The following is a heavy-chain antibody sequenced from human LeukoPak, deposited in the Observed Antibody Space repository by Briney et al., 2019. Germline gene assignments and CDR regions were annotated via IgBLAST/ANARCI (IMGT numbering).Heavy chain of an antibody. V-gene: IGHV4-34*01. D-gene: IGHD6-13*01. CDR1: GGSFSGYY. J-gene: IGHJ4*02. CDR2: INHSGST. Sequence: SETLSLTCAVYGGSFSGYYWSWIRQPPGKGLEWIGEINHSGSTNYNPSLKSRVTISVDTSKNQFSLKLSSVTAADTAVYYCARHRGYLRWQQLDYWGQGTLVTVSS. CDR3: ARHRGYLRWQQLDY.